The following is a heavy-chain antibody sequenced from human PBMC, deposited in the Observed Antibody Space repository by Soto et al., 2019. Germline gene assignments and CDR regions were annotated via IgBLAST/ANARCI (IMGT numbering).Heavy chain of an antibody. CDR3: ARDGSVLYRCSGSYPCGY. V-gene: IGHV1-18*01. Sequence: ASVKVSCKASGYTFTSYGISWVRQAPGQGLEWMGWISAYNGNTNYAQKLQGRVTMTTDTSTSTAYMELRSLRSDDTAVYYCARDGSVLYRCSGSYPCGYWRQGTLVTVSS. D-gene: IGHD1-26*01. J-gene: IGHJ4*02. CDR2: ISAYNGNT. CDR1: GYTFTSYG.